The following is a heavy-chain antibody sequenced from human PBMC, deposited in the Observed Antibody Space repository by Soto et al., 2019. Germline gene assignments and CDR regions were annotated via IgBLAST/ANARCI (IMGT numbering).Heavy chain of an antibody. CDR2: IFYTGST. J-gene: IGHJ4*02. CDR3: ARVNRGAFDH. CDR1: GGSIHDYY. Sequence: QVQLQESGPGLVRLSQTLSLPCTVSGGSIHDYYWVWIRQPPGKGLEWIGSIFYTGSTDYNPSLKIRVTLSLATSKNQFSLNLSSVTAADTAVYYCARVNRGAFDHWGQGALVTVSS. V-gene: IGHV4-59*01.